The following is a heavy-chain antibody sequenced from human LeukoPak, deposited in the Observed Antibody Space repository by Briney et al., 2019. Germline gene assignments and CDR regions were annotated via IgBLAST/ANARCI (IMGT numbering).Heavy chain of an antibody. D-gene: IGHD1-26*01. Sequence: PGGSLRLSCAASGFTFSSHWMSWVRQAPGKGLEWVANIIQVGSEKYYVDSVKGRFTLSRDNARNSLYLQMNSLRDEDTAVYYCARDTWGLLYWGQGTLVSVSS. CDR3: ARDTWGLLY. CDR2: IIQVGSEK. J-gene: IGHJ4*02. V-gene: IGHV3-7*01. CDR1: GFTFSSHW.